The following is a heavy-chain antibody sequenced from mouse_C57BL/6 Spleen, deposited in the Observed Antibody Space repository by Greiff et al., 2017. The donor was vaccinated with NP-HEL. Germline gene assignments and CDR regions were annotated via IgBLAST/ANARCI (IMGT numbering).Heavy chain of an antibody. CDR3: ARLQLRLNPSYAMDY. CDR2: IDPSDSET. D-gene: IGHD3-2*02. J-gene: IGHJ4*01. V-gene: IGHV1-52*01. Sequence: QVQLQQPGAELVRPGSSVKLSCKASGYTFTSYWMHWVKQRPIQGLEWIGNIDPSDSETHYNQKFKDKATLTVDKSSSTAYMQLSSLTSEDSAVYYCARLQLRLNPSYAMDYWGQGTSVTVSS. CDR1: GYTFTSYW.